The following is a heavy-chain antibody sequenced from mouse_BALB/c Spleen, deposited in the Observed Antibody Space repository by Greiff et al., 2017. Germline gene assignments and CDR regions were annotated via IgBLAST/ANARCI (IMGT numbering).Heavy chain of an antibody. Sequence: EVKLMESGPELVKPGASVKMSCKASGYTFTSYVMHWVKQKPGQGLEWIGYINPYNDGTKYNEKFKGKATLTSDKSSSTAYMELSSLTSEDSAVYYCARSLTALDYWGQGTTLTVSS. D-gene: IGHD1-2*01. V-gene: IGHV1-14*01. J-gene: IGHJ2*01. CDR2: INPYNDGT. CDR3: ARSLTALDY. CDR1: GYTFTSYV.